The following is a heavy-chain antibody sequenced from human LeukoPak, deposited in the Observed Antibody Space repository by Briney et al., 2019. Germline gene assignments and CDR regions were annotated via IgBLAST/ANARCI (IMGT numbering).Heavy chain of an antibody. V-gene: IGHV4-38-2*02. J-gene: IGHJ6*03. D-gene: IGHD3-10*01. Sequence: PSETLSLTCTVSGYSISSGYYWGWIRQPPGKGLEWIGSIYHSGSTYYNPSLKSRVTISVDTSKNQFSLKLSSVTAADTAVYYCAREPQGITMVRGVIYYYYYYMDVWGKGTTVTVSS. CDR2: IYHSGST. CDR3: AREPQGITMVRGVIYYYYYYMDV. CDR1: GYSISSGYY.